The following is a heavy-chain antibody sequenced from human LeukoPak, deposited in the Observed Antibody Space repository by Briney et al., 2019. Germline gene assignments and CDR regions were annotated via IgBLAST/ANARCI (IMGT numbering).Heavy chain of an antibody. D-gene: IGHD2-2*01. Sequence: SETLSLTCTLSGGSINNSPYFWGWIRQPPGKGLEWIGGIYYTGKTFYNPSLRSRITMSVDTSRDQFSLSLSSMTASDTAVYLCAKILNPDREVRHDFDSWGQGILVTVSS. J-gene: IGHJ5*01. CDR1: GGSINNSPYF. V-gene: IGHV4-39*01. CDR2: IYYTGKT. CDR3: AKILNPDREVRHDFDS.